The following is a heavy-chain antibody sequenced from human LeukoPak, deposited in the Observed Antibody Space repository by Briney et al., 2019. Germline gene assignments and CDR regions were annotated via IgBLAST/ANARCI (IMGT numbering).Heavy chain of an antibody. V-gene: IGHV4-34*01. D-gene: IGHD4-23*01. CDR2: INHSGST. CDR3: ARGRDYDYGGNGSDY. J-gene: IGHJ4*02. CDR1: GGSISSYY. Sequence: SETLSLTCTVSGGSISSYYWSWIRQPPGKGLEWIGEINHSGSTNYNPSLKSRVTISVDTSKNQFSLKLSSVTAADTAVYYCARGRDYDYGGNGSDYWGQGTLVTVSS.